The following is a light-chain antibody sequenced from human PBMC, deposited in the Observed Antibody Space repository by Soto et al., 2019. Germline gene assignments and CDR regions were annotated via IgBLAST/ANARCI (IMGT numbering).Light chain of an antibody. CDR3: QQYDSSPRT. Sequence: EIVLTQSPGTLSFSPGERATLSCRASQSFSSSYLAWYQQKPGQAPRLLIYRTSNRATGIPDRFSGSGSGTDFTLTISRLEPEDFAVYWCQQYDSSPRTFGQGTKVDIK. CDR2: RTS. J-gene: IGKJ1*01. V-gene: IGKV3-20*01. CDR1: QSFSSSY.